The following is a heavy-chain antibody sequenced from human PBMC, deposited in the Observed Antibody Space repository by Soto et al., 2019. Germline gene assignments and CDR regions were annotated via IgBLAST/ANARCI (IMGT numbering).Heavy chain of an antibody. V-gene: IGHV4-61*01. D-gene: IGHD2-8*01. J-gene: IGHJ4*02. CDR1: GGSVSNGMYY. Sequence: SETLSLTCTVSGGSVSNGMYYWSWIRQPPGKGLEWIGNVYFTGTSIYNPSLKSRVTMSVDTYKDQFFLKLTSVTAANTAVYYCARYCNNSDCHRLYYFDYWGLGTLVTVSS. CDR2: VYFTGTS. CDR3: ARYCNNSDCHRLYYFDY.